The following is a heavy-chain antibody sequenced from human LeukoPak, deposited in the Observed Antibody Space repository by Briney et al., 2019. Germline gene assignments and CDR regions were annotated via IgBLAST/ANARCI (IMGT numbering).Heavy chain of an antibody. CDR2: INHSGST. J-gene: IGHJ4*02. CDR3: ARSPPAESGNYSFSYY. CDR1: GGSFSGYY. V-gene: IGHV4-34*01. D-gene: IGHD1-7*01. Sequence: SETLSLTCAVYGGSFSGYYWSWIRQPPGKGLEWIGEINHSGSTNYNPSLKSRVTISVDTSKNQFSLKLSSVTAADTAVYYCARSPPAESGNYSFSYYWGQGTLVTASS.